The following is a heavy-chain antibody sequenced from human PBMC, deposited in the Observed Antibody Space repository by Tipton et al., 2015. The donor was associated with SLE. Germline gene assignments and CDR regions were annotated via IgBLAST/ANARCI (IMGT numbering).Heavy chain of an antibody. CDR1: GGSFSGYY. CDR3: ARDGGLGWNLDY. V-gene: IGHV4-34*01. CDR2: INHSGNT. Sequence: TLSLTCAVYGGSFSGYYWSWIRQPPGKGLEWIGEINHSGNTNYNPSLKSRVTISVDTSKNQISLKLSSVTAADTAVYYCARDGGLGWNLDYWGQGTLVTVSS. J-gene: IGHJ4*02. D-gene: IGHD1-1*01.